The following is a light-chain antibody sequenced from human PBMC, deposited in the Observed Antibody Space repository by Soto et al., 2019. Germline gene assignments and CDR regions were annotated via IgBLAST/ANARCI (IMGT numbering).Light chain of an antibody. CDR2: SNN. CDR1: GSNIGSNT. Sequence: QSVLTQPPSASVTPGQRVTISCSGSGSNIGSNTVDWYQQLPGTAPKLLIYSNNQRPSGVPDRFSGSKSGTSVSLAISGLQSEDEADYYCAAWDDSLNGRLFGTGTKLTVL. J-gene: IGLJ1*01. V-gene: IGLV1-44*01. CDR3: AAWDDSLNGRL.